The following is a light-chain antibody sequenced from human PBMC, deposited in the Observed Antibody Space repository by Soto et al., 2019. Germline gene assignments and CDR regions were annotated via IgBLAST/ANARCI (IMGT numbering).Light chain of an antibody. CDR2: DAS. J-gene: IGKJ5*01. CDR3: QHRADWPIT. CDR1: QYITIY. Sequence: EIVLTQSPATLSLSPGERATLSCRASQYITIYLAWYQQKPGQAPRLLIYDASNRDTGIPARFSGSGSGTDFTLTISSLHPDDFAVYYCQHRADWPITFRQGTRLEIK. V-gene: IGKV3-11*01.